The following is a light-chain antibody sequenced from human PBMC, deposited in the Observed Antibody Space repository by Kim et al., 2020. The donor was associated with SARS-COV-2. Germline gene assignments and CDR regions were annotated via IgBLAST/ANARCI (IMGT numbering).Light chain of an antibody. CDR1: QSVSSS. V-gene: IGKV3-15*01. J-gene: IGKJ1*01. Sequence: EIVMTQSPATLSVSPGERATLSCRASQSVSSSLAWYQQKSGQAPRLLIYGASTRATGIPARFSGSGSGTEFTLTISSLQSEDFAVYYCQQYTNWPPTFGQGTKVDIK. CDR2: GAS. CDR3: QQYTNWPPT.